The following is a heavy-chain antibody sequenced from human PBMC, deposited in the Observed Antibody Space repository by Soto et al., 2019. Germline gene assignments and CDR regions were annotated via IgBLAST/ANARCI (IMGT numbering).Heavy chain of an antibody. J-gene: IGHJ5*02. CDR3: TTEGPTVWFDP. CDR1: GFTFSNAW. V-gene: IGHV3-15*01. Sequence: PGGSLRLSCAASGFTFSNAWMSWVRQAPGKGLEWAGRIKSKTDGGTTDYAAPVKGRFTISRDDSKNTLYLQMNSLKTEDTAVYYCTTEGPTVWFDPWGQGTLVTVSS. CDR2: IKSKTDGGTT.